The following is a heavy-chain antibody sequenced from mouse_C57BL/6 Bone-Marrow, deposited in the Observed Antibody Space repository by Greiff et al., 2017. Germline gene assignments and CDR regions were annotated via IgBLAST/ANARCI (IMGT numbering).Heavy chain of an antibody. CDR2: IYPRSGNT. J-gene: IGHJ4*01. V-gene: IGHV1-81*01. CDR1: GYTFTSSG. D-gene: IGHD3-3*01. Sequence: VHLVESGAELARPGASVKLSCKASGYTFTSSGISWVKQRTGQGLEWIGEIYPRSGNTYYNEKFKGKATLTADKSSSTAYMELRSLTSEDSAVYCWARRAWDRYYYGMDYWGQGTSVTVSS. CDR3: ARRAWDRYYYGMDY.